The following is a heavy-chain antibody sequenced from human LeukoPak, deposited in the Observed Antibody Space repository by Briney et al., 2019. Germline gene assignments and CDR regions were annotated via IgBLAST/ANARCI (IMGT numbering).Heavy chain of an antibody. CDR1: GYTFTACY. J-gene: IGHJ4*02. CDR2: IKCDSGGT. CDR3: VGSNWAAGAAFDS. V-gene: IGHV1-2*02. D-gene: IGHD6-13*01. Sequence: ASVKVSCKASGYTFTACYMHWVRQAPGQGLEWMGWIKCDSGGTEYSRNYRGRVTITRDTSISTAYMELTRLTSDDTAVYYCVGSNWAAGAAFDSWGQGTQVTVSS.